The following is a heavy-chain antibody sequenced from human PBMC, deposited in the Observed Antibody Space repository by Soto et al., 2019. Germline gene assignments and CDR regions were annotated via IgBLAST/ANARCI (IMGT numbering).Heavy chain of an antibody. Sequence: SLKVSFKASGYTFTSYGIGWVRQATRQGLEWMGWISAYNGNTNYAQKLQGRVTMTTDTSTSTAYIELRSLRSDDTAVYYCARGPIFGVVITHFDYWGHGTLVTVSS. J-gene: IGHJ4*01. CDR3: ARGPIFGVVITHFDY. CDR1: GYTFTSYG. V-gene: IGHV1-18*01. D-gene: IGHD3-3*01. CDR2: ISAYNGNT.